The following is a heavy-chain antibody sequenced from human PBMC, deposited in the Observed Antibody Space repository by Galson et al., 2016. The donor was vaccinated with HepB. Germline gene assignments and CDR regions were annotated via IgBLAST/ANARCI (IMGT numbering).Heavy chain of an antibody. J-gene: IGHJ6*01. V-gene: IGHV3-7*05. CDR3: VQGSTAPAA. CDR2: INKDGSEN. Sequence: SLRLSCAASGFSFSNYWMTWVRQTTGKGLEWVADINKDGSENRYVDSVMGRFTISRDNAKNSLFLQMNSLRIEETAVYYCVQGSTAPAAWGRGTTVTVSP. CDR1: GFSFSNYW. D-gene: IGHD1-26*01.